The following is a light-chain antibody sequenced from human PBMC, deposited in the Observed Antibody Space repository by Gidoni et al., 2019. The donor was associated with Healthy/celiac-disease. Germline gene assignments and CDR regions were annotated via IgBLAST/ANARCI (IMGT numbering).Light chain of an antibody. V-gene: IGKV3-11*01. Sequence: DIVLTQSPATLSLSPGERATLSCRASQSVSSYLAWYQQKPGQAPRLLIYDASNRATGIPARFSGSGSGTDFTLTISSLEPEDFAVYYCQQRSNWPLLTCGGXTKVEIK. J-gene: IGKJ4*01. CDR1: QSVSSY. CDR2: DAS. CDR3: QQRSNWPLLT.